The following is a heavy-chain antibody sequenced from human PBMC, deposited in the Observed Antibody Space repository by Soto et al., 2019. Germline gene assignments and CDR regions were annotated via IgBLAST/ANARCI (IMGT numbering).Heavy chain of an antibody. D-gene: IGHD3-22*01. J-gene: IGHJ4*02. CDR2: ISSSGGTT. CDR1: GFTFRDYA. CDR3: AKPNIGYSSFDS. Sequence: GGSLRLSCAASGFTFRDYAMNWVRQAPGKGLEWVSAISSSGGTTYYADSVKGRFTISRGNSKNTVYLQMNNLRADDTALYYCAKPNIGYSSFDSWGQGTLVTVSS. V-gene: IGHV3-23*01.